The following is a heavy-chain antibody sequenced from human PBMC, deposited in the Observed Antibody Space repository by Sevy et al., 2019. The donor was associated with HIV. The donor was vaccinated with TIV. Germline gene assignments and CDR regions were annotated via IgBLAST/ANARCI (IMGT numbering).Heavy chain of an antibody. V-gene: IGHV3-23*01. D-gene: IGHD3-22*01. CDR1: GFSFDSYG. CDR2: ISGSGTRT. Sequence: GGSLRLSCAVSGFSFDSYGMTWVRQAPGKGLEWVSAISGSGTRTYYADSVKGRFIISRDNSKNTLDLQMNGLRAEDTAIYYCAEGGGGHYDPDEIAYYFYYYNMDVWGKGTTVTVSS. J-gene: IGHJ6*03. CDR3: AEGGGGHYDPDEIAYYFYYYNMDV.